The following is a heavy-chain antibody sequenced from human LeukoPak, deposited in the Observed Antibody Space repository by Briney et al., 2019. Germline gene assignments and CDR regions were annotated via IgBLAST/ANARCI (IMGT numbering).Heavy chain of an antibody. CDR1: GFTFSSYA. CDR3: AKETSVAGTRGDAFDI. Sequence: PGGSLRLSRAASGFTFSSYAMTWVRQAPGKGLEWVSSITDSGGSIYYADSLKGRFTISRDNSKNTLYLQMNSLRAEDTAIYYCAKETSVAGTRGDAFDIWGQGTLVTVSS. CDR2: ITDSGGSI. V-gene: IGHV3-23*01. D-gene: IGHD6-19*01. J-gene: IGHJ3*02.